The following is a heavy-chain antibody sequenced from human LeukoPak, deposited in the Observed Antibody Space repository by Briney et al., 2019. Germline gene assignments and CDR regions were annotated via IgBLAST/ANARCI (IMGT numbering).Heavy chain of an antibody. CDR3: ARGGGLDV. CDR2: INHNGNVN. J-gene: IGHJ6*02. Sequence: GGSLRLSCAASGFTFSSCWMNWARQAPGKGLEWVASINHNGNVNYYVDSVKGRFTISRDNAKNSLYLQMSNLRAEDTAVYFCARGGGLDVWGQGATVTVSS. D-gene: IGHD3-16*01. CDR1: GFTFSSCW. V-gene: IGHV3-7*03.